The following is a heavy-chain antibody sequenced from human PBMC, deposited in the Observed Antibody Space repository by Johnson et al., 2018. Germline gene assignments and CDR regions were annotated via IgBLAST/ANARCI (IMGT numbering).Heavy chain of an antibody. CDR2: LNTGGTT. CDR3: ARGLYSGHDY. J-gene: IGHJ4*02. Sequence: EVQLVESGGGFFQPGESLRLSCAVSGFAVSSHYMNWVRQAPGKGLEWVSVLNTGGTTNYADSVEGRFSISRDNSKNTLYLQMNILRPEETAVYYCARGLYSGHDYWGQGTPVTVSS. D-gene: IGHD5-12*01. CDR1: GFAVSSHY. V-gene: IGHV3-53*01.